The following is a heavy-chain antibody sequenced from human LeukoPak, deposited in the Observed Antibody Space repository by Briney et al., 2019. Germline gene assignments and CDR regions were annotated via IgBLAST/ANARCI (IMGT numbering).Heavy chain of an antibody. Sequence: GGSLRLSCAASGFTFSSYAMSWVRQAPGKGLEWVSAISGSGGRTYYADSVKGRFTISRDNSKNTLYLQMNSLRAENTAVYYCAKAGSRGLYYYMDVWGKGTTVTVSS. J-gene: IGHJ6*03. D-gene: IGHD2-15*01. CDR2: ISGSGGRT. V-gene: IGHV3-23*01. CDR3: AKAGSRGLYYYMDV. CDR1: GFTFSSYA.